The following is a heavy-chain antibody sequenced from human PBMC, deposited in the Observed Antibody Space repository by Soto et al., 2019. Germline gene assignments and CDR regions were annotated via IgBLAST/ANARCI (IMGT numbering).Heavy chain of an antibody. CDR2: TYYRSKWYN. CDR1: GDSVSSNSAA. CDR3: ARDEQLERRDGYKFFDY. J-gene: IGHJ4*02. V-gene: IGHV6-1*01. Sequence: SQTLSLTCAISGDSVSSNSAAWNWIRQSPSRGLEWLGRTYYRSKWYNDYAVSVKSRITINPDTSKNQFSLQLNSVTPEDTAVYYCARDEQLERRDGYKFFDYWGQGTLVTVSS. D-gene: IGHD1-1*01.